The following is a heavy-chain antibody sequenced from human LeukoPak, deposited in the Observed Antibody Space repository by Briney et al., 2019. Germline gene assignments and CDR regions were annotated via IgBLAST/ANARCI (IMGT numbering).Heavy chain of an antibody. J-gene: IGHJ5*02. CDR1: GFTFSSYG. V-gene: IGHV3-30*03. Sequence: PGRSLRLSCAASGFTFSSYGMHWVRQAPGKGLEWVAVISYDGSNKYYADSVKGRFTISRDNSENTLYLQMNSLRAEDTAVYYCARDSDWFDPWGQGTLVTVSS. CDR2: ISYDGSNK. D-gene: IGHD1-26*01. CDR3: ARDSDWFDP.